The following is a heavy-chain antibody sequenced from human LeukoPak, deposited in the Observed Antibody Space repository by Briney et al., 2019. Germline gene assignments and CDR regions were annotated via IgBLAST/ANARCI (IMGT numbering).Heavy chain of an antibody. Sequence: GESLKISFKGSGYSFTSYWIGWVRQMPGKGLEWMGIIYPGDSDTRYSPSFQGQVTISADKSISTAYLQWSSLKASDTAMYYCARTYYDILTGYYRYGMDVWGQGTTVTVSS. D-gene: IGHD3-9*01. CDR3: ARTYYDILTGYYRYGMDV. CDR1: GYSFTSYW. V-gene: IGHV5-51*01. J-gene: IGHJ6*02. CDR2: IYPGDSDT.